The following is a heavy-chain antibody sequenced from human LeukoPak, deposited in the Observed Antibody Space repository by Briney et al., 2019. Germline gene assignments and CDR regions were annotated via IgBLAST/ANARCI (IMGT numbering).Heavy chain of an antibody. CDR1: GGSISSGDDY. J-gene: IGHJ4*02. D-gene: IGHD6-13*01. CDR3: ARDPIAAADPADY. Sequence: SETLSLTRTVSGGSISSGDDYWSWIRQPPGKGLEWIGYIYYSGSTYYNPSLKSRVTISVDTSKNQFSLKLSSVTAADTAVYYCARDPIAAADPADYWGQGTLVTVSS. V-gene: IGHV4-30-4*08. CDR2: IYYSGST.